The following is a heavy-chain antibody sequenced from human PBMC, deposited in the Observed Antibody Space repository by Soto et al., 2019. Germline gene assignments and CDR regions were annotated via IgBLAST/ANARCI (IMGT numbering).Heavy chain of an antibody. Sequence: EVQLVESGGGLVQPGRSLRLSCAASGFTFDDYAMHWVRQAPGKGLEWVSGITWNSGDITYTGSVKGRFSISRDHAENSLYLHMNSLRPEDTAFYYCARSRGLTSRPLDLLGQGTLVTVSS. D-gene: IGHD3-22*01. CDR3: ARSRGLTSRPLDL. CDR2: ITWNSGDI. CDR1: GFTFDDYA. V-gene: IGHV3-9*01. J-gene: IGHJ5*02.